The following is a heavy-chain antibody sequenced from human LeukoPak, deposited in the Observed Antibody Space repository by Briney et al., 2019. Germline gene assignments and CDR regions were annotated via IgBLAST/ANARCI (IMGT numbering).Heavy chain of an antibody. CDR2: ISAYNGNT. V-gene: IGHV1-18*01. CDR3: VKTYYYDSSGCSADTFDI. CDR1: GYTFTSYG. J-gene: IGHJ3*02. Sequence: ASVKVSCKASGYTFTSYGITWVRQAPGQGLEWMGWISAYNGNTNYAQKVQGRVSMTTDTSTSTAYMELRSLRSDDTAVYYCVKTYYYDSSGCSADTFDIWGQGTMVTVSS. D-gene: IGHD3-22*01.